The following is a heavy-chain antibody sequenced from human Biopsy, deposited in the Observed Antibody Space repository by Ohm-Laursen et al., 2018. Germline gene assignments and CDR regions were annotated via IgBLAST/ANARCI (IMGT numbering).Heavy chain of an antibody. CDR1: GFTFDDYG. D-gene: IGHD1-26*01. V-gene: IGHV3-9*01. CDR2: IRRNSAII. CDR3: ARDRGGARYGMDV. Sequence: SLRLSCTASGFTFDDYGTHWVRQPPGKGLEWVSGIRRNSAIIDYADSVRGRFTISRDNARRFLFLQMNNLKSEGTAFYYCARDRGGARYGMDVWGRGTTVTVSS. J-gene: IGHJ6*02.